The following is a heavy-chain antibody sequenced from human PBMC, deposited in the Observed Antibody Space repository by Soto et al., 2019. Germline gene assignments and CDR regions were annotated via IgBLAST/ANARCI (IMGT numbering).Heavy chain of an antibody. V-gene: IGHV1-69*01. J-gene: IGHJ4*02. Sequence: QVQLVQSGAEVKKPGSSVKVSCKASGGTFSSYSINWVRQAPGQGFEWMGEIIPIFGTANYAQMFQGRVTITADESTSTAYMELSSLRSEDTAVYYCARDGGRHSGGIDYWGQGTLVTVSS. D-gene: IGHD1-26*01. CDR3: ARDGGRHSGGIDY. CDR1: GGTFSSYS. CDR2: IIPIFGTA.